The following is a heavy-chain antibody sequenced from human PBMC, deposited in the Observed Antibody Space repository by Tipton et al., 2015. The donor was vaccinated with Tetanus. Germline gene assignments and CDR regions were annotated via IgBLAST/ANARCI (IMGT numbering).Heavy chain of an antibody. V-gene: IGHV3-7*01. J-gene: IGHJ1*01. Sequence: SLRLSCAASGFTSSNHWMSWVRQAPGKGLEWVANIKQDGSEKYYADSVKGRFTISRDNAKNSLFLQVNSPRAEDTAVYYCASSSRGYYDSSGYYGYFQHWGQGTLVTVS. CDR3: ASSSRGYYDSSGYYGYFQH. CDR2: IKQDGSEK. D-gene: IGHD3-22*01. CDR1: GFTSSNHW.